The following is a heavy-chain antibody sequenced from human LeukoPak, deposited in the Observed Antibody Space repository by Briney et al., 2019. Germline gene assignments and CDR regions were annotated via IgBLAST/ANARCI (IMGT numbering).Heavy chain of an antibody. Sequence: ASVKVSCKTSGYTFTGYYMHWVRQAPGQGLEWMGRINPKSGGTDYAQKFQGRVTMTRDTSISTAYMELSRLRSDDTAVYYCAASTALTGNFFDYWGQGTLVTVSS. CDR3: AASTALTGNFFDY. CDR1: GYTFTGYY. CDR2: INPKSGGT. J-gene: IGHJ4*02. D-gene: IGHD6-19*01. V-gene: IGHV1-2*06.